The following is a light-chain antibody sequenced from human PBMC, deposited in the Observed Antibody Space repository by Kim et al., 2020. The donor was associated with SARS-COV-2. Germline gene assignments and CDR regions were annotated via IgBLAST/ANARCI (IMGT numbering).Light chain of an antibody. Sequence: QSALTQPASMSGSPGQSITISCTGTSSDVGGYNYVSWYQQHPCKAPKLMIYDVSNRPSGVSNRFSGSKSGNTASLTISGLQAEDEADYYCNSYTSSSTLVVFGGGTKLTVL. J-gene: IGLJ2*01. CDR1: SSDVGGYNY. CDR2: DVS. V-gene: IGLV2-14*03. CDR3: NSYTSSSTLVV.